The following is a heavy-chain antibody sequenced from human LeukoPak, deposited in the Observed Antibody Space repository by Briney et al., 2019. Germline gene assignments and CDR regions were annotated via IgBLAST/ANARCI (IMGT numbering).Heavy chain of an antibody. Sequence: SETLSLTCTVSGGSINSGGYYWSWIRHHPGKGLEWIGYIYFSGSTYYNPSLKSRVTISVDTSKSHFSLKLSSVTAADTAVYYCARSSVTMVRGVIYDAFDIWGQGTMVTVSS. V-gene: IGHV4-31*03. CDR3: ARSSVTMVRGVIYDAFDI. D-gene: IGHD3-10*01. CDR2: IYFSGST. J-gene: IGHJ3*02. CDR1: GGSINSGGYY.